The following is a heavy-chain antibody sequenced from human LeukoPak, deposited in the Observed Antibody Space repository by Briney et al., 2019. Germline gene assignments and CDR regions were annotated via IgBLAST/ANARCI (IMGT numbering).Heavy chain of an antibody. CDR2: INPNSGGT. J-gene: IGHJ1*01. CDR1: GYTFTGYY. CDR3: ARDGVGYYGSSGYYYFQH. D-gene: IGHD3-22*01. V-gene: IGHV1-2*02. Sequence: APVKVSCKASGYTFTGYYMHWGRQAPGQGLKCMRGINPNSGGTNYAKKFQGRVTMTTATSTSTAYMELSRLRSDDTAVYYCARDGVGYYGSSGYYYFQHWGQGSLVTVSS.